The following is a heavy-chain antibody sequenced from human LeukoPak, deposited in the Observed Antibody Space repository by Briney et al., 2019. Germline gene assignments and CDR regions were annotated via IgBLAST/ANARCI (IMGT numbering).Heavy chain of an antibody. V-gene: IGHV3-30*02. CDR1: GFTFSSYG. D-gene: IGHD3-22*01. Sequence: PGGSLRLSCAASGFTFSSYGMHWVRQAPGKGLEWVAVIWYDGSNKYYADSVKGRFTISRDNSKNALYLQMNSLRAEDTAVYYCAKGGYSPLDAFDIWGQGTMVTVSS. CDR3: AKGGYSPLDAFDI. CDR2: IWYDGSNK. J-gene: IGHJ3*02.